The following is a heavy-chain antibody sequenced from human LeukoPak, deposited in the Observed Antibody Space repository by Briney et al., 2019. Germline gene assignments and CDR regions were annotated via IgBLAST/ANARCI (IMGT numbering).Heavy chain of an antibody. CDR2: IYYSGST. CDR3: ARDQLLPSDAFHI. J-gene: IGHJ3*02. D-gene: IGHD2-2*01. Sequence: SSETLCLTCTVSGGSISSGGYYRSWIRQHPGKGLEWIGYIYYSGSTYYNPSLNSRITTSVDTSKNQFSLKLSSVTAADTAVYYCARDQLLPSDAFHIWGQGTTVTVSS. V-gene: IGHV4-31*03. CDR1: GGSISSGGYY.